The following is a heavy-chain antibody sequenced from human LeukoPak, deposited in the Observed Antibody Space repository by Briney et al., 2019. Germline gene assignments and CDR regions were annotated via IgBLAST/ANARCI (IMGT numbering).Heavy chain of an antibody. D-gene: IGHD6-13*01. V-gene: IGHV4-34*01. J-gene: IGHJ3*02. Sequence: PSETLSLTCAVYGGSFSGYYWSWIRQPPGKGLEWVGEINHSGSTNYNPSLKSRVTISVDTSKNQFSLKLSAVTAADTAVYYCARVRESSSWYPGDGSDAFDIWGQGTMVTVSS. CDR3: ARVRESSSWYPGDGSDAFDI. CDR1: GGSFSGYY. CDR2: INHSGST.